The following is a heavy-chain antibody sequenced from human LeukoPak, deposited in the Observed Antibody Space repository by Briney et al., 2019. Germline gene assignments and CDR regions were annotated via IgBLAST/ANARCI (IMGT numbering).Heavy chain of an antibody. D-gene: IGHD6-6*01. CDR1: GGSISSYY. Sequence: PSETLSLTCTVSGGSISSYYWSWIRQPPGKGLEWIGYVSYSGSTYHNPSLKSRVTMSVDTSKNQFSLKLSSVTAADTAVYYCAKDAMGSSSRGHFDYWGQGTLVTVSS. CDR3: AKDAMGSSSRGHFDY. CDR2: VSYSGST. V-gene: IGHV4-59*01. J-gene: IGHJ4*02.